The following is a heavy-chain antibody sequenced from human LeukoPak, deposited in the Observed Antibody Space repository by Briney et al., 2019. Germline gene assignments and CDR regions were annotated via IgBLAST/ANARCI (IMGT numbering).Heavy chain of an antibody. D-gene: IGHD3-16*01. J-gene: IGHJ4*02. CDR2: ISDGGTGT. Sequence: GGSLRLSCAASGFTFSTYAMSWVRRAPGKGLEWVSGISDGGTGTYYADSVKGRFTISRDNSKNMVYLQMNSLRAEDTAVYYCAKDPKPRGNYFDYWGQGTLVTVSS. CDR1: GFTFSTYA. CDR3: AKDPKPRGNYFDY. V-gene: IGHV3-23*01.